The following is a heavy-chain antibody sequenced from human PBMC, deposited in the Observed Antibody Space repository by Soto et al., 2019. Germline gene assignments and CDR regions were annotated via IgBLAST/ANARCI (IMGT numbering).Heavy chain of an antibody. V-gene: IGHV5-51*01. CDR2: IYPGDSDT. J-gene: IGHJ6*02. D-gene: IGHD2-2*01. Sequence: HGESLKISCQGTGYRFSSSWIGWVRQMPGKGLEWMGIIYPGDSDTRYSPSFQGQVTISADKSISTAYLQWSSLKASDTAMYYCARRSRYAVGVYGMDVWGQGTTVTVSS. CDR1: GYRFSSSW. CDR3: ARRSRYAVGVYGMDV.